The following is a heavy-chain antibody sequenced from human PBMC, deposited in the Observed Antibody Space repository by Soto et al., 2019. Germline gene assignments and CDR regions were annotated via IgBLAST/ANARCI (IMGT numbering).Heavy chain of an antibody. D-gene: IGHD3-10*01. V-gene: IGHV4-59*08. CDR1: GGTISSDC. Sequence: PSETRRLPYTVSGGTISSDCWSGIRQPPGKELQYIGYIYYSGSTNYNPSLKSRVTISDDTSTNQFSLTLSSVTAADTAVYFCATRPPEKTWFGVFDYWSQGTLVTVS. CDR3: ATRPPEKTWFGVFDY. J-gene: IGHJ4*02. CDR2: IYYSGST.